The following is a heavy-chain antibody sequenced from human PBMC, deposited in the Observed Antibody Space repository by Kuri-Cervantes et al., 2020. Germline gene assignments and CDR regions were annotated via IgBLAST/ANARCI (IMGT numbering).Heavy chain of an antibody. V-gene: IGHV3-48*02. CDR2: ISSSSSTI. CDR3: ARDLGGPYYYGMDV. J-gene: IGHJ6*02. Sequence: GGSLRLSCAASGFTVSSNYMSWVRQAPGKGLEWVSYISSSSSTIYYADSVKGRFTISRDNAKNSLYLQMNSLRDEDTAVCYCARDLGGPYYYGMDVWGQGTTVTVSS. CDR1: GFTVSSNY.